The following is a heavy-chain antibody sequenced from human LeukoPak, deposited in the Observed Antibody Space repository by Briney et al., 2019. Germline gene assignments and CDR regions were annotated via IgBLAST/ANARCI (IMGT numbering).Heavy chain of an antibody. D-gene: IGHD3-22*01. CDR2: INPSGGST. CDR3: AREGAYYYDSSGYLDY. CDR1: GYTFTSYY. Sequence: GASVKVSCKTSGYTFTSYYMHWVRQAPGQGLEWMGIINPSGGSTSYAQKFQGRVTMTRDMSTSTVYMELSSLRSEDTAVYYCAREGAYYYDSSGYLDYWGQGTLVTVSS. J-gene: IGHJ4*02. V-gene: IGHV1-46*01.